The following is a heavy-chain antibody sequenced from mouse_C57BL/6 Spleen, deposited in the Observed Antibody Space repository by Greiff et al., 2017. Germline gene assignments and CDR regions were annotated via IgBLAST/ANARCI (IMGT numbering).Heavy chain of an antibody. V-gene: IGHV1-81*01. CDR2: IYPSSGNT. Sequence: QVQLQQSGAELARPGASVKLSCKASGYTFTSYGISWVKQGTGQGLEWIGEIYPSSGNTYYNEKFKGKATLTADKSSSTAYMELLSLTSEDSAVYVWARPVDEYDKSYWGQGTPVTVSA. J-gene: IGHJ3*01. CDR1: GYTFTSYG. CDR3: ARPVDEYDKSY. D-gene: IGHD2-10*02.